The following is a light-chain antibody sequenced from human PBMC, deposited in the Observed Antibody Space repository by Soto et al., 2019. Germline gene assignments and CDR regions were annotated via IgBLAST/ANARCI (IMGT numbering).Light chain of an antibody. V-gene: IGLV3-21*04. CDR2: YDS. CDR3: QVWDSSSDHVV. J-gene: IGLJ2*01. Sequence: SSELTQPPSVSVAPGKTARITCGGNNIGNKSVHWYQQKPGQAPVLVIYYDSDRPSGIPERFSGSNSGNTATLTISRVEAGDEADYYCQVWDSSSDHVVFGGGTKVTVL. CDR1: NIGNKS.